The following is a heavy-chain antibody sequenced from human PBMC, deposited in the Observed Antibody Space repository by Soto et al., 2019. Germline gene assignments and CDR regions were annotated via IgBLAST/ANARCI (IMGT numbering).Heavy chain of an antibody. CDR3: AAARETYSNSFDY. J-gene: IGHJ4*02. V-gene: IGHV1-58*01. Sequence: GASVKVSCKASGFTFTSSAVQWVRQARGQRLEWIGWIVVGSGNTNYAQKFQERVTITRDMSTSTAYMELSSLRSEDTAVYYCAAARETYSNSFDYWGQGTLVTVSS. CDR2: IVVGSGNT. CDR1: GFTFTSSA. D-gene: IGHD5-18*01.